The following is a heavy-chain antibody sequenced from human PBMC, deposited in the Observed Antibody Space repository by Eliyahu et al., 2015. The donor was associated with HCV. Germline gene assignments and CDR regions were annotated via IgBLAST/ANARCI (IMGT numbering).Heavy chain of an antibody. CDR1: GYSXSSXYY. CDR3: ARANYYDSSGYSTEAFDI. CDR2: MYHGGNT. Sequence: QVQLQESGPGLVKPSETLSVTCTXSGYSXSSXYYWGWIRQPPGKGLEWIGSMYHGGNTYYNPSLKSRVTTSVDTTKNHFSLKLSSVTAADTAVYYCARANYYDSSGYSTEAFDIWGQGTMVTVSS. D-gene: IGHD3-22*01. J-gene: IGHJ3*02. V-gene: IGHV4-38-2*02.